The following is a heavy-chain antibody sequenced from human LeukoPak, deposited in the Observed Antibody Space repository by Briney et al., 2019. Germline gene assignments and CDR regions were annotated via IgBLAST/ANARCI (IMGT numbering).Heavy chain of an antibody. Sequence: SETLSLTCTVSGGSISSYYWSWIRQPPGKGLEWIGYTYYSGSTNYNPSLKSRVTISVDTSKNQFSLKLSSVTAADTAVYYCARAPSYSSGWAPFDYWGQGTLVTVSS. CDR2: TYYSGST. D-gene: IGHD6-19*01. CDR3: ARAPSYSSGWAPFDY. J-gene: IGHJ4*02. V-gene: IGHV4-59*01. CDR1: GGSISSYY.